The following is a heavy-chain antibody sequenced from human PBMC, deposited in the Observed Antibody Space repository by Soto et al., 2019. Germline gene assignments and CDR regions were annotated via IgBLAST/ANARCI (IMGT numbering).Heavy chain of an antibody. J-gene: IGHJ6*02. V-gene: IGHV6-1*01. CDR1: GDSVSSNSAA. D-gene: IGHD6-19*01. CDR2: TYYRSKWYN. CDR3: ARGFRQWLVRGNYYYGMAV. Sequence: SQTLSLTCAISGDSVSSNSAAWNWIRQSPSRGLEWLGRTYYRSKWYNDYAVSVKSRITINPDTSKNQFSLQLNSVTPEDTAVYYCARGFRQWLVRGNYYYGMAVWGQGTMVTVSS.